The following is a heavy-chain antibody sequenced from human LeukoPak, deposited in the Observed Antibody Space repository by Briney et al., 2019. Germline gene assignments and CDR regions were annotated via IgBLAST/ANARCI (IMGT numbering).Heavy chain of an antibody. CDR3: ARDGSAYNFDY. CDR1: GFTFSPAW. J-gene: IGHJ4*02. CDR2: INNDGSYI. Sequence: PGGSLRLSCAASGFTFSPAWMHWVRQAPGKGLEWVSRINNDGSYINYADSVKGRFTVSREHAKNTLSLQMNSLRAEDTAVYFCARDGSAYNFDYWGQGVLVTVSS. V-gene: IGHV3-74*01. D-gene: IGHD5-24*01.